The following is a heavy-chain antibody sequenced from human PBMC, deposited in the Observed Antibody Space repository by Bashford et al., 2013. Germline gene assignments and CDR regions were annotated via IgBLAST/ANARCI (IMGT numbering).Heavy chain of an antibody. Sequence: ASVKVSCKASGGTFSSYAISWVRQAPGQGLEWMGIINPSGGSTSYAQKFQGRVTMTRDTSTSTVYMELSSLRSEDTAVYYCARDTYPWIVPAAGGFWYYYYGMDVWGQGTTVTVSS. D-gene: IGHD2-2*01. CDR3: ARDTYPWIVPAAGGFWYYYYGMDV. CDR2: INPSGGST. J-gene: IGHJ6*02. CDR1: GGTFSSYA. V-gene: IGHV1-46*01.